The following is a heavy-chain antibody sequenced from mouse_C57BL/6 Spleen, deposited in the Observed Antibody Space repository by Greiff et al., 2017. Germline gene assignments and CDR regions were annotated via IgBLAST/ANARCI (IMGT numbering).Heavy chain of an antibody. J-gene: IGHJ3*01. CDR2: IDPSDSET. CDR3: SRGRGDSAGYHPFHFAY. Sequence: VQLQQPGAELVRPGSSVKLSCKASGYTFTSYWMHWVKQRPIQGLEWIGNIDPSDSETHYNQKFKDKATLTVDNSSSTAYMQLSSLTSEYSAVYYSSRGRGDSAGYHPFHFAYWGQGTLVTVSA. V-gene: IGHV1-52*01. CDR1: GYTFTSYW. D-gene: IGHD3-2*02.